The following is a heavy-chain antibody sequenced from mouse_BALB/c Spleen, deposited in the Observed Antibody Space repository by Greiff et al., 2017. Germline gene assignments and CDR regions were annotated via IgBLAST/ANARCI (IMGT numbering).Heavy chain of an antibody. CDR3: TRHYYGYWYFDV. D-gene: IGHD1-2*01. CDR1: GYTFTSYW. CDR2: IYPSDSYT. Sequence: QVQLQQPGAELVRPGASVKLSCKASGYTFTSYWINWVKQRPGQGLEWIGNIYPSDSYTNYNQKFKDKATLTVDKSSSTAYMQLSSPTSEDSAVYYCTRHYYGYWYFDVWGAGTTVTVSS. J-gene: IGHJ1*01. V-gene: IGHV1-69*02.